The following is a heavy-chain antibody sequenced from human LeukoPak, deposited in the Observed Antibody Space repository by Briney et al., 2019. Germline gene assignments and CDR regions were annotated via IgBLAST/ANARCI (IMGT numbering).Heavy chain of an antibody. CDR1: GGSISSYY. D-gene: IGHD1-26*01. CDR3: ARDVKSGTGYFDY. CDR2: IYYCGST. Sequence: PSETLSLTCTVSGGSISSYYWSWIRQPPGKGLEWIGYIYYCGSTNYNPSLKSRVTISVDTSKNQFSLKLSSVTAADTAVYYCARDVKSGTGYFDYWGQGTLVTVSS. V-gene: IGHV4-59*01. J-gene: IGHJ4*02.